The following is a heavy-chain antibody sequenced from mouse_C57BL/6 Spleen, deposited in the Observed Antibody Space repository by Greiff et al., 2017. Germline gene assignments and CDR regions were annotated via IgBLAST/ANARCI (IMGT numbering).Heavy chain of an antibody. J-gene: IGHJ4*01. Sequence: VQLQESGAELVRPGASVKLSCKASGYTFTDYYINWVKQRPGQGLEWIARIYPGSGNTYYNEKFKGKATLTAEKSSSTAYMQLSSLTSEDSAVYFCARDGYGEMDYWGQGTSVTVSS. CDR3: ARDGYGEMDY. CDR1: GYTFTDYY. D-gene: IGHD2-2*01. V-gene: IGHV1-76*01. CDR2: IYPGSGNT.